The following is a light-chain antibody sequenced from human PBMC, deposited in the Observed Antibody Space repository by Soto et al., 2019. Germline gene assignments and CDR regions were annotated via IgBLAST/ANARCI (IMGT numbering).Light chain of an antibody. Sequence: QSVLTQPASVSGSPGQSITISCTGTSSDVGSYNLVSWYQQHPGKAPKLMIYEGSKRPSGVSNRFSGSKSGNTASLTISGVQAEDEADYYCCSYAGSRVFGGGTKVTVL. V-gene: IGLV2-23*01. J-gene: IGLJ3*02. CDR2: EGS. CDR3: CSYAGSRV. CDR1: SSDVGSYNL.